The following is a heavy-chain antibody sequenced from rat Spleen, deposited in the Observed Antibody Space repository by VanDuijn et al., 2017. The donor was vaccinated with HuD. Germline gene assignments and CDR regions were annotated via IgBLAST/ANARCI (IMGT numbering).Heavy chain of an antibody. D-gene: IGHD1-2*01. CDR3: AKLGGSYGDYFDY. V-gene: IGHV5S13*01. CDR1: GFTFSNYD. Sequence: EVQLVESGGGLVQPGRSLKLSCAASGFTFSNYDMAWVRQAPTKGLEWVASISPSGGSTYYRDSVKGRFTISRDNAKSTQYLQMDSLRSEDTASYYCAKLGGSYGDYFDYWGQGVMVTVSS. J-gene: IGHJ2*01. CDR2: ISPSGGST.